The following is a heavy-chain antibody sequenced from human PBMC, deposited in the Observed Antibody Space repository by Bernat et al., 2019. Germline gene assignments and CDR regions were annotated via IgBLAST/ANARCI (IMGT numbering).Heavy chain of an antibody. J-gene: IGHJ4*02. CDR1: GGSISSYY. Sequence: QLQLQESGPGLVKPSETLSLTCTVSGGSISSYYWSWIRQPPGKGLEWIGYIYYSGSTNYNPSLKSRVTISVDTSKNQFSLKLSSVTAADTAVYYCARAGRGSGYCSGGSCRPFDYWGQGTLVTVSS. V-gene: IGHV4-59*01. CDR2: IYYSGST. D-gene: IGHD2-15*01. CDR3: ARAGRGSGYCSGGSCRPFDY.